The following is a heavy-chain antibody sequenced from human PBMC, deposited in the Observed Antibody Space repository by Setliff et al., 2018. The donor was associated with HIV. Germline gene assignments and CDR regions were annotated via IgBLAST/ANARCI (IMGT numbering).Heavy chain of an antibody. CDR2: ISSSDSTV. Sequence: GGSLRLSCAASGFTFSSYEMNWVRQAPGKGLEWVAYISSSDSTVYYIDSVKGRFTIYRHNAENSLFLQMDSLRAEDTAVYYCARLSPPDDYGDLGGVDYWGQGTLVTVSS. CDR1: GFTFSSYE. D-gene: IGHD4-17*01. J-gene: IGHJ4*02. CDR3: ARLSPPDDYGDLGGVDY. V-gene: IGHV3-48*03.